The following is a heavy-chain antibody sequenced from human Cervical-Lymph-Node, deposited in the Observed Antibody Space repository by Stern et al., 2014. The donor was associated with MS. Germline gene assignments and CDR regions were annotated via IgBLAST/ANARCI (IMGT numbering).Heavy chain of an antibody. Sequence: VQLVESGGGVVQPGRSLRLSCAASGFTFSSYAMHWVRQAPGKGLEWVAVISYDGSNKYYADSVKGRFTISRDNSKNTLYLQMNSLRAEDTAVYYCARGGYCSSGSCLDVWGQGTTVTVSS. CDR3: ARGGYCSSGSCLDV. D-gene: IGHD2-15*01. CDR1: GFTFSSYA. CDR2: ISYDGSNK. J-gene: IGHJ6*02. V-gene: IGHV3-30*01.